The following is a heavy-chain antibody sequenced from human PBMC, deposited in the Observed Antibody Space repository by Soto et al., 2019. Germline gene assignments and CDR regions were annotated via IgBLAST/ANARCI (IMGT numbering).Heavy chain of an antibody. CDR2: IYSGGST. CDR3: ARDTAQVIVGATVAFDI. CDR1: GGSINTYY. V-gene: IGHV4-4*07. D-gene: IGHD1-26*01. Sequence: SETLSLTCTVSGGSINTYYWSWIRQAAGKGLEWIGRIYSGGSTNYNPSLMSRVSVSVDMSKNQFSLKLSSVTAADTAVYYCARDTAQVIVGATVAFDIWGQGTMVTVSS. J-gene: IGHJ3*02.